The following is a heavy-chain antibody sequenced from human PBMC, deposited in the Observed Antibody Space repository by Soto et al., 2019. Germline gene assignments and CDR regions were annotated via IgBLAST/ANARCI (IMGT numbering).Heavy chain of an antibody. CDR1: GGSISSGDYY. Sequence: SETLSLTCTVSGGSISSGDYYWSWIRQPPGKGLEWIGYIYYSGSTYYNPSLKSRVTISVDTSNNQFSLRLSSVTAADTAVYYCARKDSSGYLNWFDPWGQGTLVTVYS. D-gene: IGHD3-22*01. J-gene: IGHJ5*02. V-gene: IGHV4-30-4*01. CDR3: ARKDSSGYLNWFDP. CDR2: IYYSGST.